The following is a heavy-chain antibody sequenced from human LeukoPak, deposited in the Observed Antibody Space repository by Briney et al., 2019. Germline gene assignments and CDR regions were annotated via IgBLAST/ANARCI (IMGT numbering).Heavy chain of an antibody. CDR2: ISFSGNNI. J-gene: IGHJ4*02. CDR3: AKGNDFDY. CDR1: RFIFNTYV. D-gene: IGHD3-10*01. Sequence: GGSLRLSCTASRFIFNTYVMNWVRQAPGRGLEWVSSISFSGNNIYYADSVKGRFTISRDSSKSTLSLQMNSLRAEDTVVYYCAKGNDFDYWGQGTLVSVSS. V-gene: IGHV3-23*01.